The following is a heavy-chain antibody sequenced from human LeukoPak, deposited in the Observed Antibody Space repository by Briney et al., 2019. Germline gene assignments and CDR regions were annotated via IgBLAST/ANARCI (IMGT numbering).Heavy chain of an antibody. J-gene: IGHJ4*02. D-gene: IGHD6-19*01. V-gene: IGHV4-39*07. Sequence: SETLSLTCTVSGGSISSSSYYWGWIRQSPEKGREWIANIYYSGSTYYNPSLKSRVTISVDTSKNQFSLKLSSVTAADTAVYYCARVDSSGWNGYYFDYWGQGTLVTVSS. CDR2: IYYSGST. CDR3: ARVDSSGWNGYYFDY. CDR1: GGSISSSSYY.